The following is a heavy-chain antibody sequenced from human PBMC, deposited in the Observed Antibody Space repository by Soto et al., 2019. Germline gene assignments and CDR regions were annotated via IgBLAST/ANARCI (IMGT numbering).Heavy chain of an antibody. CDR2: ISAYNGNT. CDR3: ARDLSGIVGATTAFDY. Sequence: ASVKVSCKASGYTFTNYGISWVRQTPGQGLEWMGWISAYNGNTKYAQKLQGRVTMTTDTSTSTAYMELSSLRSEDTAVYYCARDLSGIVGATTAFDYWGQGTLVTVSS. V-gene: IGHV1-18*01. CDR1: GYTFTNYG. J-gene: IGHJ4*02. D-gene: IGHD1-26*01.